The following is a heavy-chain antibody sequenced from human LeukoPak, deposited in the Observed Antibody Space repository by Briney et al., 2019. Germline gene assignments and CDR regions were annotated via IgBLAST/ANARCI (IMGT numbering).Heavy chain of an antibody. V-gene: IGHV4-31*03. CDR1: GGSIRSGGYY. CDR3: AREGNYCSGGSCYPGWSDP. D-gene: IGHD2-15*01. J-gene: IGHJ5*02. CDR2: IYYSGST. Sequence: SETLSLTCTVSGGSIRSGGYYWSWIRQHPGKGLEWIGYIYYSGSTYYNPSLKSRVTISVDTSKNQFSLKLSSVTAADTAVYYCAREGNYCSGGSCYPGWSDPWGQGTLVTVSS.